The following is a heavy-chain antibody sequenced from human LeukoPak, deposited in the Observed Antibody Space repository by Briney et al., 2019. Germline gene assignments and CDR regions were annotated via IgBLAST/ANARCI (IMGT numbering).Heavy chain of an antibody. CDR1: GFTFSNYW. V-gene: IGHV3-74*01. Sequence: GGSLRLSCAASGFTFSNYWMHWVRQAPGKGLVWVSRISSDGSSTNYADSVKGRFTISRDSAKNTLYLQMNSLRAEDTAVYYCAKGGIVGTTQPYFDYWGQGTLVTVSS. CDR3: AKGGIVGTTQPYFDY. D-gene: IGHD1-26*01. CDR2: ISSDGSST. J-gene: IGHJ4*02.